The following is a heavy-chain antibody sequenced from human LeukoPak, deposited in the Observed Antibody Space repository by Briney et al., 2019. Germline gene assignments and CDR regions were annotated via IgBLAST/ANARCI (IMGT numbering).Heavy chain of an antibody. CDR3: ASGMSLAGDGPFDF. J-gene: IGHJ4*02. D-gene: IGHD6-19*01. Sequence: GGSLRLSCAASGFTFSSYGMDWVRQAPGKGLEWVSGVSNRDGRAYYADSVKGRFTVSRDNSKNTLHLQMNSLRAEDTALYYCASGMSLAGDGPFDFWGQGTLVTVSS. V-gene: IGHV3-23*01. CDR2: VSNRDGRA. CDR1: GFTFSSYG.